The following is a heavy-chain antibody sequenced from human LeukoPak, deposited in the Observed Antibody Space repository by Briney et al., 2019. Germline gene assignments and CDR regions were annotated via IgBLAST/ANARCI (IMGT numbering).Heavy chain of an antibody. J-gene: IGHJ5*02. CDR1: GGSISSSSYY. V-gene: IGHV4-39*01. Sequence: PSETLSLTCTVSGGSISSSSYYWGWIRQPPGKGLEWIGSIYYSGSTYYNPSLKSRVTISVDTSKNQFSLKLSSVTAADTAVYYCAIERSNWFDPWGQGTLVTVSS. CDR2: IYYSGST. CDR3: AIERSNWFDP.